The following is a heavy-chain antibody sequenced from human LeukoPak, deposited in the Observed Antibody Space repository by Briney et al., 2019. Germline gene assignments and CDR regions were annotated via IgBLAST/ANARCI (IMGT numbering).Heavy chain of an antibody. Sequence: SETLSLTCTVSGGSISSSSYYWGWIRQPPGKGLEWIGSIYYSGSTYYNPSLKSRVTISVDTSKNQFSLKLSSVTAADTAVYYCANIVVVPAAQGAFDIWGQGTMVTVSS. J-gene: IGHJ3*02. CDR2: IYYSGST. D-gene: IGHD2-2*01. CDR3: ANIVVVPAAQGAFDI. V-gene: IGHV4-39*01. CDR1: GGSISSSSYY.